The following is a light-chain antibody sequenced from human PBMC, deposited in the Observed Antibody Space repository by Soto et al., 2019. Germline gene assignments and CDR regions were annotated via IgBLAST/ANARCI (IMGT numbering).Light chain of an antibody. V-gene: IGKV1-9*01. CDR2: AAS. J-gene: IGKJ4*01. CDR1: QGISSY. CDR3: KQLISYTIT. Sequence: DIQLTQSPSFLSASVRDRVIITCRASQGISSYLAWYQQRLGKAPNLLSYAASTLQSGVPLRFSGSGSRTEFTLTFSSLQPEDFSTCYCKQLISYTITFGGGTKVEIK.